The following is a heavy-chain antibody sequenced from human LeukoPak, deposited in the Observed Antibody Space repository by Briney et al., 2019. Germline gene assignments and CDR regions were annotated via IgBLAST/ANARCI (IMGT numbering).Heavy chain of an antibody. D-gene: IGHD3-16*02. CDR3: ARGSRITFGGVIVSYFDY. V-gene: IGHV4-34*01. Sequence: SETLSLTCAVSGGSFSGYYWSWIRQPPGKGLEWIGEINHSGSTNYNPSLKRRVTISVDTSKNQFSLKLSSVTAADTAVYYCARGSRITFGGVIVSYFDYWGQETLVTVSS. J-gene: IGHJ4*02. CDR1: GGSFSGYY. CDR2: INHSGST.